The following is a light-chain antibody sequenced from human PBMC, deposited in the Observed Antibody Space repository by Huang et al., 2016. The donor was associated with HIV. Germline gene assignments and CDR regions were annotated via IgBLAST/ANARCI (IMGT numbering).Light chain of an antibody. CDR1: QSISTW. CDR2: EAF. J-gene: IGKJ1*01. V-gene: IGKV1-5*03. Sequence: DIQMTQSSSTLSASVGDRVTIACRASQSISTWLAWYQQKPGRAPNLLIYEAFTLESGVPSRFSGGGSGTDFTLTSSSLQPDDFATYYCQQYKSFPWTFVQGTKVEV. CDR3: QQYKSFPWT.